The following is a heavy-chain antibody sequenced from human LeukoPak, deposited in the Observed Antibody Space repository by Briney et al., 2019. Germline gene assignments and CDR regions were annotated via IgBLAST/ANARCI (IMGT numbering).Heavy chain of an antibody. D-gene: IGHD3-3*01. CDR3: GSRRTAMFGVIKGPIDY. CDR2: INHSGSP. CDR1: GGSFSDYY. Sequence: SETLSLTCAVYGGSFSDYYWTWIRQPPGKGLEWIGEINHSGSPNNNPSLKSRVSISFDTSKNQFSLKLTSVTAADTAVYYCGSRRTAMFGVIKGPIDYWGQGTLVAVSS. V-gene: IGHV4-34*01. J-gene: IGHJ4*02.